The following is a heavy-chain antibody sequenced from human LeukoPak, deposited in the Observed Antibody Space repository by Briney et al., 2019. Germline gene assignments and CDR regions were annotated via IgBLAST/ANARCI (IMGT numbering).Heavy chain of an antibody. CDR1: GFTVSNNA. V-gene: IGHV3-23*01. CDR3: AKDRQQQLVLDY. Sequence: GGSLRLSCVASGFTVSNNALTWFRQAPGKGLEWVSDIRGDGVSTFYADSVKGRFTISRDESKNTVYLQMNSLRAEDTAVYYCAKDRQQQLVLDYWGQGTLVTVSS. D-gene: IGHD6-13*01. J-gene: IGHJ4*02. CDR2: IRGDGVST.